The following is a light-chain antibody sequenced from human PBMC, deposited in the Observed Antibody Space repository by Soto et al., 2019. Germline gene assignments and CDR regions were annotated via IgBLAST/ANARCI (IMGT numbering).Light chain of an antibody. Sequence: IQLTQSPSSLSASVGDRVTITCRSSQGISSYLAWDQQKPGKAPKLLIYAASTLQSGVPSRFSGSGSGTDFTLTISSLQPEDFATYYCQQLNSYPLTFGGGTEVDIK. J-gene: IGKJ4*01. CDR3: QQLNSYPLT. CDR1: QGISSY. CDR2: AAS. V-gene: IGKV1-9*01.